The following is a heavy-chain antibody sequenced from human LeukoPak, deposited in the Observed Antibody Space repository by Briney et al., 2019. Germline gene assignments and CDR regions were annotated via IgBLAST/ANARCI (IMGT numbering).Heavy chain of an antibody. CDR2: ISGSGGST. CDR3: ARDNYGSGSYSDY. J-gene: IGHJ4*02. V-gene: IGHV3-23*01. CDR1: GFTFSSYA. D-gene: IGHD3-10*01. Sequence: GGSLRLSCAASGFTFSSYAMSWVRQAPGKGLEWVSAISGSGGSTYYADSVKGRFTISRDNPKNTLYLQMNSLRAGDTAVYYCARDNYGSGSYSDYWGQGTLVTVSS.